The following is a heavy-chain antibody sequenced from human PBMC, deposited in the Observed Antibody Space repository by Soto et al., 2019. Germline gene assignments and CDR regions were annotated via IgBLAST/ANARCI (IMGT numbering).Heavy chain of an antibody. J-gene: IGHJ6*02. CDR1: GGTFSSYA. V-gene: IGHV1-69*13. CDR3: ATRYPYGFSFLFFHHSYWMDV. D-gene: IGHD3-10*01. Sequence: SVKVSCKASGGTFSSYAISWVRQAPGQGLEWMGGIIPIFGTANYAQKFQGRVTITADESTSTAYMELSSLRSEDTAVYYCATRYPYGFSFLFFHHSYWMDVWCQGIMVNVAS. CDR2: IIPIFGTA.